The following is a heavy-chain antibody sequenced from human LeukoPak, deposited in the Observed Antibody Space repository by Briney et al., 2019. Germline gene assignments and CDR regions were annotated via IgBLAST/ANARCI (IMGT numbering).Heavy chain of an antibody. D-gene: IGHD6-19*01. CDR2: IYHSGST. CDR1: GYSISSGYY. CDR3: ARHDMGVAVAGSFDC. V-gene: IGHV4-38-2*01. J-gene: IGHJ4*02. Sequence: NPSETLSLTCAVSGYSISSGYYWGWIRQPPGKGLEWIGSIYHSGSTYYNPSLKSRVTISADTSKNQFSLKLSSVTAADTAMYYCARHDMGVAVAGSFDCWGQGTVVTVSS.